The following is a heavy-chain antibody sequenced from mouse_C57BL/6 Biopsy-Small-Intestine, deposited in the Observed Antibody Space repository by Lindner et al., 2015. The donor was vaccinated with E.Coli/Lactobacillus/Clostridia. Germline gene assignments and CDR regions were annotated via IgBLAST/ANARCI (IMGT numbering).Heavy chain of an antibody. J-gene: IGHJ4*01. CDR1: GYTFSNYW. Sequence: VQLQESGAELVRPGTSVKMSCKASGYTFSNYWIGWARQRPGHGLEWIGEIYPGGGYSNYNEKFKGKATLTADKSSSTAYMQFSSLTSEDSAIYYCAREGDYWGQGTPVTVSS. CDR2: IYPGGGYS. CDR3: AREGDY. V-gene: IGHV1-63*01.